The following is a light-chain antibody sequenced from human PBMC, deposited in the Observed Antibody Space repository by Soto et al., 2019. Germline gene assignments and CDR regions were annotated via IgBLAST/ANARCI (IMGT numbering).Light chain of an antibody. J-gene: IGKJ1*01. CDR1: QSIGGF. CDR2: AAS. CDR3: QQYNTYWT. Sequence: DIQMTQSPSSLSVSVGDRVTITCRASQSIGGFLNWYQQKLGKAPKLLIYAASSLQSGVPSRFSGSGSGTDFTLTISSLQPEDFATYYCQQYNTYWTFGQGTKVDIK. V-gene: IGKV1-39*01.